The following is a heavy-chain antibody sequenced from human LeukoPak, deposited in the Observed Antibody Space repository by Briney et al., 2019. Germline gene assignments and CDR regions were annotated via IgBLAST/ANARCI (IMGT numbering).Heavy chain of an antibody. J-gene: IGHJ4*02. D-gene: IGHD6-13*01. V-gene: IGHV2-5*02. CDR1: GFSLSTSGVG. Sequence: SGPTLVKPTQTLTLTRTFSGFSLSTSGVGVGWIRQPPGKALEWLALIYWDDDKRYSPSLKSRLTITKDTSKNQVVLTMTNMDPVDTATYYCAHRGRYSSSWTFDYWGQGTLVTVSS. CDR2: IYWDDDK. CDR3: AHRGRYSSSWTFDY.